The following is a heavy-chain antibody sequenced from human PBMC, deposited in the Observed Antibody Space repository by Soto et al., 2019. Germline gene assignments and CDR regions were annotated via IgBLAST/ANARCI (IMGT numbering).Heavy chain of an antibody. J-gene: IGHJ5*01. D-gene: IGHD2-8*02. CDR1: GFTFSSYS. CDR3: AKNVNPGAGIRCFDS. V-gene: IGHV3-23*01. Sequence: VGSLRLSCAASGFTFSSYSMSWVRQAPGKGLEWVSGFRSGGDDHTTYYADSVRGRFTISRDNSKNTLFLQLNNLRAEDTAIYYCAKNVNPGAGIRCFDSWGQGTLVTVSS. CDR2: FRSGGDDHTT.